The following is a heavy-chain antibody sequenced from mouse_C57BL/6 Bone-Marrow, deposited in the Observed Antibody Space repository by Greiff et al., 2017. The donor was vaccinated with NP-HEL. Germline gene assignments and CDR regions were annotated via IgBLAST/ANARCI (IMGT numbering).Heavy chain of an antibody. CDR2: ISNLAYSI. V-gene: IGHV5-15*01. D-gene: IGHD1-1*01. Sequence: EVQLVESGGGLVQPGGSLKLSCAASGFTFSDYGMAWVRQAPRKGPEWVAFISNLAYSIYYADTVTGRFPISRENATNTLYLERSSLRSEDTAMYYCARLDGEYGSSLFDYWGQGTTLTVSS. CDR3: ARLDGEYGSSLFDY. CDR1: GFTFSDYG. J-gene: IGHJ2*01.